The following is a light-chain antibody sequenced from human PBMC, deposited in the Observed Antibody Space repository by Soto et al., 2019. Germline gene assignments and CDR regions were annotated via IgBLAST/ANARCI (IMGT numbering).Light chain of an antibody. CDR1: QTNSSW. Sequence: DIQMTQSPSTLSGSVGDRVTITCRASQTNSSWLAWYQQKPGKAPKLLIYKASTLKSGVPSRFSGSGSGTDFTLTISCLQSDDVATYYCQQYNSFWTFGQGTKVDIK. CDR2: KAS. V-gene: IGKV1-5*03. CDR3: QQYNSFWT. J-gene: IGKJ1*01.